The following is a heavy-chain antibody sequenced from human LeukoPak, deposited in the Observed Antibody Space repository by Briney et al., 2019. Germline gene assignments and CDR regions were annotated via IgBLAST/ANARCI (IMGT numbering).Heavy chain of an antibody. Sequence: GGSLRLSCTAFGFTASSNYMSWVRQAPGKGLEWVSLIYSGGSTYYADSVMGRSTISRDKSNNTLYLQMNSLRAEDTAVYYCATGGRSGVAFESWGQGTLVTVSS. D-gene: IGHD2-15*01. J-gene: IGHJ4*02. V-gene: IGHV3-53*01. CDR1: GFTASSNY. CDR2: IYSGGST. CDR3: ATGGRSGVAFES.